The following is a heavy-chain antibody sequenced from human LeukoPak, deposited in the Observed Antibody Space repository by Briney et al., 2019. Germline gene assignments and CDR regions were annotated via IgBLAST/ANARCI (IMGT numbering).Heavy chain of an antibody. J-gene: IGHJ5*02. V-gene: IGHV1-24*01. CDR1: GYTLTELS. Sequence: ASVKVSCKVSGYTLTELSMHWVRQAPGKGLEWMGGFDPEDGETIYAQKFQGRVTMTEDTSTDTAYMELSSLRSEDTAVYYCAREGGVVLMVYAPNTGWFDPWGQGTLVTVSS. CDR3: AREGGVVLMVYAPNTGWFDP. CDR2: FDPEDGET. D-gene: IGHD2-8*01.